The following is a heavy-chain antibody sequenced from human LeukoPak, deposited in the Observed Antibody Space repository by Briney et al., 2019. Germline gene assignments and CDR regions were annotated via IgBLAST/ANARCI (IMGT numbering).Heavy chain of an antibody. CDR3: ARDQSFTMVRAHTNYGMDV. CDR2: IYYSGST. V-gene: IGHV4-31*03. J-gene: IGHJ6*02. CDR1: GGSISSGGYY. D-gene: IGHD3-10*01. Sequence: SETLSLTCTVSGGSISSGGYYWSWIRQHPGKGLEWIGYIYYSGSTYYNPPLKSRVTISVDTSKNQFSLKLSSVTAADTAVYYCARDQSFTMVRAHTNYGMDVWGQGTTVTVSS.